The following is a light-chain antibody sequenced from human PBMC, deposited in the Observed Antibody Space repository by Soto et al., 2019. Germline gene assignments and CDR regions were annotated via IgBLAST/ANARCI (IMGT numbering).Light chain of an antibody. V-gene: IGLV2-11*01. CDR1: SSDVGGYNY. CDR3: CSYAGSSTWV. Sequence: QSALTQPRSVSGSPGQSVTISCTGTSSDVGGYNYVSWYQQHPGKAPQLMIYDVSKRPSGVPDRLSGSKSGNTASLTISGLQAEDESDYYCCSYAGSSTWVFGGGTKLTVL. CDR2: DVS. J-gene: IGLJ3*02.